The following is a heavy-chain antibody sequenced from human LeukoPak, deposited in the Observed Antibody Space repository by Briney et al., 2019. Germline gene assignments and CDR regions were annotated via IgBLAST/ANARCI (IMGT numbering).Heavy chain of an antibody. D-gene: IGHD3/OR15-3a*01. Sequence: GESLKISCKGSGYSFTSNWIGWVRQMPGKGLEWMGIIYPGNSDVTYSPSFQGHVTISADKSINTAYLQWDSLKASDSAMYYCARQNGDFWTGYHWFDPWGQGIPVTVSS. CDR3: ARQNGDFWTGYHWFDP. CDR2: IYPGNSDV. CDR1: GYSFTSNW. J-gene: IGHJ5*02. V-gene: IGHV5-51*01.